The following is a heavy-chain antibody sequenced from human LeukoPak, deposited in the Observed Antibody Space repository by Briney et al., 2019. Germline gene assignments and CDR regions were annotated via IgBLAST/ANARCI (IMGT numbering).Heavy chain of an antibody. V-gene: IGHV4-34*01. CDR2: INHSGST. Sequence: SETLSLTCAVYGGSFSGYYWSWIRQPPGKVLEWIGEINHSGSTNYNPSLKSRVTMSVDTSKNQFSLKLSSVTAADTAVYYCARDRKGSGSSNWFDPWGQGTLVTVSS. J-gene: IGHJ5*02. CDR3: ARDRKGSGSSNWFDP. CDR1: GGSFSGYY. D-gene: IGHD3-10*01.